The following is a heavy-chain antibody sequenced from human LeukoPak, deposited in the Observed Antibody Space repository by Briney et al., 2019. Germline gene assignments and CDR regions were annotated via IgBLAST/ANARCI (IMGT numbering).Heavy chain of an antibody. CDR1: GGSISSSNYY. V-gene: IGHV4-39*01. J-gene: IGHJ6*02. D-gene: IGHD5-18*01. CDR3: ARTQRGYNYGYQYYYYGLDV. CDR2: IYYSGST. Sequence: PSETLSLTCTVSGGSISSSNYYWGWIRQPPGKGLEWIGSIYYSGSTYYNPSLKSRVTISVDTSKNQFSLKPTSVTAADTAVYYCARTQRGYNYGYQYYYYGLDVWGQGTTVTVSS.